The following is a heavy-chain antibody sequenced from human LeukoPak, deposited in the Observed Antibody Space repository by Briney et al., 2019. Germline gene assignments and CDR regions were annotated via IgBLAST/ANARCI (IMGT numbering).Heavy chain of an antibody. CDR3: ARSVAGGRRGFDY. J-gene: IGHJ4*02. D-gene: IGHD6-19*01. V-gene: IGHV3-21*01. Sequence: GGSLRLSCAASGFTFSSYSMNWVRQAPGKGLEWVSSISSSSSYIYYADSVKGRFTISRDNARNSLYLQMNSLRAEDTAVYYCARSVAGGRRGFDYWGQGTLVTVSS. CDR2: ISSSSSYI. CDR1: GFTFSSYS.